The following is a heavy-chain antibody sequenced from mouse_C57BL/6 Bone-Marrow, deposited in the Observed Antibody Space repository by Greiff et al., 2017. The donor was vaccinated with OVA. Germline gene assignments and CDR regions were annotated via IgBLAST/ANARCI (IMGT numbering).Heavy chain of an antibody. D-gene: IGHD1-1*01. Sequence: EVQLHQSGPELVKPGASVKISCKASGYTFTDYYMNWVKQSHGKSLEWIGDINPNNGGTSYNQKFKGKATLTVDKSSSTAYMELRSLTSEDSAVYYCARGGIYYYGSSYPYWGQGTLVTVSA. J-gene: IGHJ3*01. V-gene: IGHV1-26*01. CDR2: INPNNGGT. CDR3: ARGGIYYYGSSYPY. CDR1: GYTFTDYY.